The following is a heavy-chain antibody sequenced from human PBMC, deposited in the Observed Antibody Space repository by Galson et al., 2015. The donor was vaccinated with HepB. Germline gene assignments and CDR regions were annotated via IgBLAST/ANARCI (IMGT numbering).Heavy chain of an antibody. CDR3: ARPIVVVQAAILGVGAFYI. Sequence: SVKVSCKASGGTFSSYAISWVRQAPGQGLEWMGGIIPNFGTANYAQKFQGRVTITADESTSTAYMELSSLRSEDTAVYYCARPIVVVQAAILGVGAFYIWGQGTMVTVSS. J-gene: IGHJ3*02. CDR1: GGTFSSYA. V-gene: IGHV1-69*13. CDR2: IIPNFGTA. D-gene: IGHD2-2*02.